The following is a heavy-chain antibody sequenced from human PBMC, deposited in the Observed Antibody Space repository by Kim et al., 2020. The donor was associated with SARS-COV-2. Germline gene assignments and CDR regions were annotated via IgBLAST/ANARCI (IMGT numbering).Heavy chain of an antibody. J-gene: IGHJ4*02. CDR3: ARDGNYYDSPGYYYGYYFDY. D-gene: IGHD3-22*01. Sequence: GRFTISRDNSKKTLYPQMNSLRAEDTAVYYCARDGNYYDSPGYYYGYYFDYWGQGTLVTVSS. V-gene: IGHV3-30*01.